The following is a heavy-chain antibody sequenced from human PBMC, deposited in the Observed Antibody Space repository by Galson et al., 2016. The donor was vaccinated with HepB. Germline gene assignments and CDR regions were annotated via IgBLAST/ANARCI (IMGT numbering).Heavy chain of an antibody. CDR1: GDSVSSNRVA. CDR3: AGHLRMGRTSNGLDV. CDR2: TYRRSTYYN. V-gene: IGHV6-1*01. Sequence: CAISGDSVSSNRVAWNWIRQSPSRGPEWLGRTYRRSTYYNDDTESVKGRITINTDTSKNQFSLQLTSVTPEDTDVYYCAGHLRMGRTSNGLDVWGQGTTVTVSS. J-gene: IGHJ6*02. D-gene: IGHD1/OR15-1a*01.